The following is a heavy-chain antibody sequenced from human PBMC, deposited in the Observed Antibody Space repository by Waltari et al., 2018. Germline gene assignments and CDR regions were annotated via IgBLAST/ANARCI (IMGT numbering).Heavy chain of an antibody. Sequence: EVQLVESGGGLVQPGGSLRLSCAAAGFTFSSYWQHWVSHAPGKGLVWVSRINSDGSSTSYADSVKGRFTISRDNAKNTLYLQMNSLRAEDTAVYYCARAYDFWSGFNWFDPWGQGTLVTVSS. CDR1: GFTFSSYW. V-gene: IGHV3-74*01. CDR3: ARAYDFWSGFNWFDP. CDR2: INSDGSST. J-gene: IGHJ5*02. D-gene: IGHD3-3*01.